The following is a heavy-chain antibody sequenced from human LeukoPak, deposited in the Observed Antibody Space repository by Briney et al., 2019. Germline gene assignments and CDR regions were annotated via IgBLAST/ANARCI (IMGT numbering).Heavy chain of an antibody. V-gene: IGHV4-39*01. D-gene: IGHD3-3*01. J-gene: IGHJ4*02. Sequence: AETLSLTCTVSGGSISSSSYCWGWIRQPPGEGLEWFGSIYYSGNPYYHPSLKSRVSISVDTSKNQFSLKLSSVTAADTAVYYCARLLGESGYLDYWGQGTLVTVSS. CDR1: GGSISSSSYC. CDR3: ARLLGESGYLDY. CDR2: IYYSGNP.